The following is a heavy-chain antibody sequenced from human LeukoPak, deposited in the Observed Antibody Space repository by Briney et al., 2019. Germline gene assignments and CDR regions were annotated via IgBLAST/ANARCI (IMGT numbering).Heavy chain of an antibody. CDR2: VHQTGVT. D-gene: IGHD6-19*01. J-gene: IGHJ4*02. CDR1: GYSIGSGFH. Sequence: SETLSLTCTVSGYSIGSGFHWGWIRQPPGKGLEWIASVHQTGVTYYNASFRSRATISLDTSKHQFFLESTSVTAADTAVYYCGHYGSIGLPFDYWGRGALVTVSS. CDR3: GHYGSIGLPFDY. V-gene: IGHV4-38-2*02.